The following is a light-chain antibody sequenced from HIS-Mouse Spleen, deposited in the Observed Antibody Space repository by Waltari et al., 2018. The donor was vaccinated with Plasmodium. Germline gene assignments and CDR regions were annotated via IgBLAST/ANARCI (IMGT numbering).Light chain of an antibody. V-gene: IGLV2-8*01. J-gene: IGLJ2*01. CDR1: SSDVGGYNY. Sequence: QSALTQPPSASGSPGQSVTISCTGTSSDVGGYNYVSWYQQHPGKAPKLMFYEVVKRPSGVPDRFSGSKSGNTASLTVSGLQAEDEADYYCSSYAGSNNLVFGGGTKLTVL. CDR3: SSYAGSNNLV. CDR2: EVV.